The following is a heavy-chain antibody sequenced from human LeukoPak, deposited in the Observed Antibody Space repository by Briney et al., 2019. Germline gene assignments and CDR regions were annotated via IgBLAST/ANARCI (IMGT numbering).Heavy chain of an antibody. CDR3: ARGYCSGGSCYSYYYYNYMDV. Sequence: KTSETLSLTCTVSGGSISSSSYYWGWIRQPPGKGLEWIGSIHYSGSTNYNPSLKNRVTISVDTSKNQFSLKLSSVTAADTAVYYCARGYCSGGSCYSYYYYNYMDVWGKGTTVTVSS. D-gene: IGHD2-15*01. CDR2: IHYSGST. CDR1: GGSISSSSYY. V-gene: IGHV4-39*07. J-gene: IGHJ6*03.